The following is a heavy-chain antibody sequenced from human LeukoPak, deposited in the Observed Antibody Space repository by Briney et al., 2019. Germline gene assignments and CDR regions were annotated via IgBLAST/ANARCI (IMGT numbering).Heavy chain of an antibody. Sequence: SQTLSLTCAISGDSVSSNSAAWNWIRQSPSRGLEWLGRTFYRSKWYNDYAVSVKRRITINADTSKNQFSLQLNSVTPEDTAVYYCAREPKRYSSSWYYFDNWGQGTLVTVSS. CDR2: TFYRSKWYN. D-gene: IGHD6-13*01. CDR1: GDSVSSNSAA. V-gene: IGHV6-1*01. CDR3: AREPKRYSSSWYYFDN. J-gene: IGHJ4*02.